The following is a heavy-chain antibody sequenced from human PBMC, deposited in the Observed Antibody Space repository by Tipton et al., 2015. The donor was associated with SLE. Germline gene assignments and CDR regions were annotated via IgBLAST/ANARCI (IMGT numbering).Heavy chain of an antibody. CDR3: ALDGGTGSAFDY. CDR1: GGSISTSSHY. V-gene: IGHV4-39*07. D-gene: IGHD1-1*01. J-gene: IGHJ4*02. CDR2: ISYSGTT. Sequence: TLSLTCSVSGGSISTSSHYWGWISQPPGKGLEWIGSISYSGTTFYNPSPKSRVTISADTSKNQFSLKLRSVTAADTAVYYCALDGGTGSAFDYWGQGTLVTFSS.